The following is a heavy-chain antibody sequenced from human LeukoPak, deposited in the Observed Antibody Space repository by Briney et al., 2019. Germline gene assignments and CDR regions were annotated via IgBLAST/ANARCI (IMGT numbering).Heavy chain of an antibody. D-gene: IGHD4-17*01. CDR1: GFTFSSYG. Sequence: PGRSLRLSCAASGFTFSSYGMHWVRQAPGKGLEWVAVISYDGSNKYYADSVKGRFTISRDNSKNTLYLQMNSLRAEDTAVYYCAREQDDYDDSISGNSSWGQGTLVTVSS. CDR3: AREQDDYDDSISGNSS. V-gene: IGHV3-30*03. CDR2: ISYDGSNK. J-gene: IGHJ5*02.